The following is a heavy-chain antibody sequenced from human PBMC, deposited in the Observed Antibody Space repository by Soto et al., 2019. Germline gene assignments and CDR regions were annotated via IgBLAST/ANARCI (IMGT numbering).Heavy chain of an antibody. Sequence: GGSLRLSCAASGFTFSSYAMHWVRQAPGKGLEWVAVISYDGSNKYYADSVKGRFTISRDNSKNTLYLQMNSLRAEDTAVYYCARDIWDVWGSYRFLFDYWGQGTLVTV. D-gene: IGHD3-16*02. CDR1: GFTFSSYA. J-gene: IGHJ4*02. CDR2: ISYDGSNK. V-gene: IGHV3-30-3*01. CDR3: ARDIWDVWGSYRFLFDY.